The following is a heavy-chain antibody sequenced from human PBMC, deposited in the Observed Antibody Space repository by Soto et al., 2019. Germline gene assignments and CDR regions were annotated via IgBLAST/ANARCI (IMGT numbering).Heavy chain of an antibody. CDR2: ISSSGSTI. V-gene: IGHV3-11*01. D-gene: IGHD6-6*01. CDR3: ARVEYSMYYYGMDV. CDR1: GFTFSDYY. Sequence: PGGSLRLSCAASGFTFSDYYMSWIRQAPGKGLEWVSYISSSGSTIYYADSVKGRFTISRDNAKNSLYLQMNSLRAEDTAVYYCARVEYSMYYYGMDVWGQGTTVTVSS. J-gene: IGHJ6*02.